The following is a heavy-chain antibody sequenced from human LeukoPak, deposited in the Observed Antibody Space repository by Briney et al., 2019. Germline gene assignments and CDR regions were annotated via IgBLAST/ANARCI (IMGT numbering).Heavy chain of an antibody. V-gene: IGHV3-74*01. CDR1: GFTFSSFW. D-gene: IGHD4-23*01. CDR2: INSDGSST. CDR3: ARDGDTVLTRGYYYYMDV. J-gene: IGHJ6*03. Sequence: GGSLRLSCAASGFTFSSFWLHWVRQAPGKGLVWVSLINSDGSSTSYADSVKGRFTISRDNAKKSLYLQMNSLRAEDTALYYCARDGDTVLTRGYYYYMDVWGKGTTVTVSS.